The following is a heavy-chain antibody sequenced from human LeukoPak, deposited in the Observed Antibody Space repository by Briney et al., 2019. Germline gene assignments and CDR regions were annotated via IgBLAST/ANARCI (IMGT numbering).Heavy chain of an antibody. V-gene: IGHV4-34*01. CDR3: ARDSNGYTYGYYYYYYMDV. D-gene: IGHD5-18*01. Sequence: SETLPLTCAVYGGSFSGYYWSWIRQPPGKGLEWIGEINHSGNTNYNPSLKSRVTISVDTSKNQFSLNLSSVTAADTAVYYCARDSNGYTYGYYYYYYMDVWGKGTTVTVSS. J-gene: IGHJ6*03. CDR1: GGSFSGYY. CDR2: INHSGNT.